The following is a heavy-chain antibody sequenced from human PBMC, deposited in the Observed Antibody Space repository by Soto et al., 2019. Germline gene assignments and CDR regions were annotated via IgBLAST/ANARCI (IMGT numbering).Heavy chain of an antibody. CDR3: ASVVVVAAIDAFDI. D-gene: IGHD2-15*01. J-gene: IGHJ3*02. V-gene: IGHV1-69*02. Sequence: ASVKVSCKASGGTFSSYTISWVRQAPGQGLEWMGRIIPILGIANYAQKFQGRVTITADKSTSTAYMELSSLRSEDTAVYYCASVVVVAAIDAFDIWGQGTMVTVSS. CDR1: GGTFSSYT. CDR2: IIPILGIA.